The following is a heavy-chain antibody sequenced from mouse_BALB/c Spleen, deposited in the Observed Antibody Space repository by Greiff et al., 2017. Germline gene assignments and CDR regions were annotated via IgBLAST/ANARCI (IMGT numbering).Heavy chain of an antibody. J-gene: IGHJ1*01. Sequence: ESGPGLVAPSQSLSITCTVSGFSLSRYSVHWVRQPPGKGLEWLGMIWGGGSTDYNSALKSRLSISKDNSKSQVFLKMNSLQTDDTAMYYCARNEDGNYVRDWYFDVWGAGTTVTVSS. V-gene: IGHV2-6-4*01. CDR1: GFSLSRYS. D-gene: IGHD2-1*01. CDR2: IWGGGST. CDR3: ARNEDGNYVRDWYFDV.